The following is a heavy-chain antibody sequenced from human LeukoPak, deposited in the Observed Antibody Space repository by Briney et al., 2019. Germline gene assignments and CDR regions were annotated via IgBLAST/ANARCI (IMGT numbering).Heavy chain of an antibody. CDR1: GFTFDDYA. Sequence: PGGSLRLSCAASGFTFDDYAMHWVRQAPGKGLEWVSGTSWNSGSIGYADSVKGRFTISRDNAKNSLYLQMNSLRAEDTALYYCAKGRYSSGWYVSYYFDYWGQGTLVTVSS. CDR3: AKGRYSSGWYVSYYFDY. V-gene: IGHV3-9*01. D-gene: IGHD6-19*01. J-gene: IGHJ4*02. CDR2: TSWNSGSI.